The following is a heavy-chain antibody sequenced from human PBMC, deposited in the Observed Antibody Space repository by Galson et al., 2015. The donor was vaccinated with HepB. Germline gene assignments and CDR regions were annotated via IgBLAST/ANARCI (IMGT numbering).Heavy chain of an antibody. Sequence: SVKVSCKASGYTFTSHDINWVRQAPGQGLEWMVWMNPRSGNTGYAREFKGRVTVTRNTSISTAYMELSSLIFEDTAVYYCARGLDDILSGYFNFNWLDPWGQGTLVSVSS. V-gene: IGHV1-8*01. D-gene: IGHD3-9*01. CDR2: MNPRSGNT. CDR1: GYTFTSHD. J-gene: IGHJ5*02. CDR3: ARGLDDILSGYFNFNWLDP.